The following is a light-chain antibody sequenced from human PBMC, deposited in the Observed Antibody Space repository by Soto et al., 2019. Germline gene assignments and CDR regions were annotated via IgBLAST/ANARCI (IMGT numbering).Light chain of an antibody. CDR2: DVS. Sequence: QSVLTQPASVSGSPGQSITISCTGTSSDVGGYNYVSWYQQHPGKAPQLMIYDVSNRPSGVSNRFSGSKSGNTASLTISGLQAADEADYYCSSYTSSGTLMVFGGGTKLTVL. V-gene: IGLV2-14*01. CDR3: SSYTSSGTLMV. J-gene: IGLJ2*01. CDR1: SSDVGGYNY.